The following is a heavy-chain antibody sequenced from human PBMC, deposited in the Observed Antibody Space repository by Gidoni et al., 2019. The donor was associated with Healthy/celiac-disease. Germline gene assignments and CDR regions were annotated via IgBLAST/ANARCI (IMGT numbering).Heavy chain of an antibody. CDR2: IIPIFGTA. Sequence: QVQLVQSGAEVKKPGSSVKVSCKASGGPFSSYAISWVRQAPGQGLEWMGGIIPIFGTANYAQKFQGRVTITADESTSTAYMELSSLRSEDTAVYYCARSVRSIAVAGSFDYWGQGTLVTVSS. J-gene: IGHJ4*02. CDR1: GGPFSSYA. CDR3: ARSVRSIAVAGSFDY. D-gene: IGHD6-19*01. V-gene: IGHV1-69*01.